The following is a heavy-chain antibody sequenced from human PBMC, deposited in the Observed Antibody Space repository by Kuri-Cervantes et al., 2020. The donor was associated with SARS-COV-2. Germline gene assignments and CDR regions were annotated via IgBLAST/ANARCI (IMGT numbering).Heavy chain of an antibody. CDR2: IYYSGST. V-gene: IGHV4-59*05. Sequence: ESLKISCTVSGGSISSYYWSWIRQPPGKGLEWIGSIYYSGSTYYNPSLKSRVTISVDTSKNQFSLKLSSVTAADTAVYYCARAPQYSSRFDCWGQGTLVTVSS. CDR3: ARAPQYSSRFDC. D-gene: IGHD6-13*01. J-gene: IGHJ4*02. CDR1: GGSISSYY.